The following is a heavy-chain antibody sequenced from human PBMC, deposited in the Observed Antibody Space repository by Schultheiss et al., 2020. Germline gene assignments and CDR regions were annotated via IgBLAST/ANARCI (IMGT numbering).Heavy chain of an antibody. Sequence: SVKVSCKASGGTFSSYAISWVRQAPGQGLEWMGGIIPIFGTANYAQKFQGRVTITADESTSTAYMELSSLRSEDTAVYYCARVERTIFGVVIIKGWFDPWGKGTLVTVAS. CDR2: IIPIFGTA. J-gene: IGHJ5*02. V-gene: IGHV1-69*13. CDR1: GGTFSSYA. CDR3: ARVERTIFGVVIIKGWFDP. D-gene: IGHD3-3*01.